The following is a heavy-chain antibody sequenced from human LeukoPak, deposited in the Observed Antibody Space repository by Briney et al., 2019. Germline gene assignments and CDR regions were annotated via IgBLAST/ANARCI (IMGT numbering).Heavy chain of an antibody. J-gene: IGHJ3*02. Sequence: ASVKVSCKASGGTLSSYAISWVRQAPGQGPEWMGRIIPILGIANYAQKFQGRVTITADKSTSTAYMELSSLRSEDTAVYYSARENVDTAMVTMAFDIWGQGTMVTVPS. CDR3: ARENVDTAMVTMAFDI. CDR1: GGTLSSYA. CDR2: IIPILGIA. V-gene: IGHV1-69*04. D-gene: IGHD5-18*01.